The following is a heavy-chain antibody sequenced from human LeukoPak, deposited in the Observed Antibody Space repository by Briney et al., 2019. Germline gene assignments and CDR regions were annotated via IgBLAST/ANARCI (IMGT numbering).Heavy chain of an antibody. V-gene: IGHV4-34*01. Sequence: SETLSLTCAVYGGSFSVYFWSWLRQPPGKGLEWIGDINHRGSISYNPSLKSRVTISVDTSKNQSSLQMRSVTAADTAVYFCARAHKSFISDSCYAPPGYWGQGTPVTVSP. D-gene: IGHD2-2*01. J-gene: IGHJ4*02. CDR3: ARAHKSFISDSCYAPPGY. CDR1: GGSFSVYF. CDR2: INHRGSI.